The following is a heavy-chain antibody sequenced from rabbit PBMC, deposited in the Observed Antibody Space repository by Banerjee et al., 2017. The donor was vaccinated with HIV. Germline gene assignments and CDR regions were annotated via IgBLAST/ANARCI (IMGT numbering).Heavy chain of an antibody. D-gene: IGHD6-1*01. CDR1: GFSFSYSYW. CDR2: IYVGSTGTT. Sequence: QSLEESGGDLVKPEGSLTLTCTASGFSFSYSYWMSWVRQVPGKGLEWIGTIYVGSTGTTYYASWAKGRFTISKTSSTTVTLQMTSLTAADTATYFCARGGAAYGLYFDLWGPGTLVTVS. J-gene: IGHJ4*01. V-gene: IGHV1S40*01. CDR3: ARGGAAYGLYFDL.